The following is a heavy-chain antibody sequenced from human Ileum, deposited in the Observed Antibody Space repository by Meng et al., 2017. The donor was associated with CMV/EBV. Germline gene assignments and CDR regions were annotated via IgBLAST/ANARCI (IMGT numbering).Heavy chain of an antibody. CDR3: SYGARFFFDY. CDR1: GLTVRNVW. V-gene: IGHV3-15*07. Sequence: CAVSGLTVRNVWMNWIRQAPGKGLEWVGRIRSITSGGTTDFAAPVNGRFTISRDDSKNTVYLQMSSLNIEDTAVYYCSYGARFFFDYWGQGTLVTVS. CDR2: IRSITSGGTT. D-gene: IGHD4/OR15-4a*01. J-gene: IGHJ4*02.